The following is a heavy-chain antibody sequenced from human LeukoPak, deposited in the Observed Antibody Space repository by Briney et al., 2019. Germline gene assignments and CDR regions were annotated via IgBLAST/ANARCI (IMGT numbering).Heavy chain of an antibody. V-gene: IGHV3-23*01. CDR1: GFTFSSYA. CDR2: FICIGGST. Sequence: PGGSLRLSCAASGFTFSSYAMSCVRQAPGKVLEWVSAFICIGGSTFYADSGTGRFFIATDNCKNTLYLQMNSLRAEDTAVYYCAKDRTDIVVVVAATPVGWFDPWGQGALVTVSS. J-gene: IGHJ5*02. D-gene: IGHD2-15*01. CDR3: AKDRTDIVVVVAATPVGWFDP.